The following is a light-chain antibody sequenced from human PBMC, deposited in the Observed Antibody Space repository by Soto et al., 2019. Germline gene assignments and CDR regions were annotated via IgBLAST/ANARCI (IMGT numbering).Light chain of an antibody. V-gene: IGKV1-5*03. CDR3: QQYNSYST. CDR2: KAS. Sequence: DIQMTQSPSTLSASVGDRVTITCRASQSISSWLAWYQQKPGKAPKLLIYKASSLESGVQSRFSGSGSGSEFTLTISSLQPDDFATYYGQQYNSYSTFGQGTKVEIK. J-gene: IGKJ1*01. CDR1: QSISSW.